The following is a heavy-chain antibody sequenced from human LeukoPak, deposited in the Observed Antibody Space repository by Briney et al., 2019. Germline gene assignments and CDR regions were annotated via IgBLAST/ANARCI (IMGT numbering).Heavy chain of an antibody. CDR1: GGSISSGSYY. V-gene: IGHV4-61*02. D-gene: IGHD6-13*01. Sequence: SQTLSLTCTVSGGSISSGSYYWSWIRQPAGKGLEWIGRIYTSGSTTYNPSLKSRVTISVDTSKNQFSLKLSSVTAADTAVYYCARSDSSSWGYYYYYYVDVWGKGTTVTVSS. J-gene: IGHJ6*03. CDR3: ARSDSSSWGYYYYYYVDV. CDR2: IYTSGST.